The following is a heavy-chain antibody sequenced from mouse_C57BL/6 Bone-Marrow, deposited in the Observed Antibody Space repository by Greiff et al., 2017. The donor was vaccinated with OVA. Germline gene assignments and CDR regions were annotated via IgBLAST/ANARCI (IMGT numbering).Heavy chain of an antibody. Sequence: QVQLQQPGAELVMPGASVKLSCKASGYTFTSYWMHWVKQRPGQGLEWIGEIDPYDSYTNYNQKFKGKATLTVDKSSSTSYMQLSSLTSEDSAVYYCARELFYAMDYWGQGTSVTVSS. V-gene: IGHV1-69*01. J-gene: IGHJ4*01. CDR2: IDPYDSYT. CDR3: ARELFYAMDY. CDR1: GYTFTSYW.